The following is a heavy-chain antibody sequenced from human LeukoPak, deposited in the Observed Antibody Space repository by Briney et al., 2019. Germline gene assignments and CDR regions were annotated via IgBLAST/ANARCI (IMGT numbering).Heavy chain of an antibody. CDR2: IYYSGST. Sequence: PSETLSLTCTLSRGSISSYYWSWIRQPPGKGLEWIGYIYYSGSTNYNPSLKSQVTMSVDTSKNQFSLKLSSVTAADTAVYYCARTFSKDYYFDYWGQGTLVTVSS. D-gene: IGHD3-3*02. CDR1: RGSISSYY. V-gene: IGHV4-59*01. CDR3: ARTFSKDYYFDY. J-gene: IGHJ4*02.